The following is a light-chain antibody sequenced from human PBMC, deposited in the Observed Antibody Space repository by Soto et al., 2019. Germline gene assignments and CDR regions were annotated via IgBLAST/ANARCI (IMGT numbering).Light chain of an antibody. CDR1: SSDVGGYNY. CDR2: DVS. CDR3: CSYAGSYTLYV. V-gene: IGLV2-11*01. J-gene: IGLJ1*01. Sequence: QSVLTQPRSVSGSPGQSGTISCTGTSSDVGGYNYVSWYQQHPGKAPKLMIYDVSKRPSGVPDRFSGSKSGNTASLTISGLQAEDEADYYCCSYAGSYTLYVFGTGTRSPS.